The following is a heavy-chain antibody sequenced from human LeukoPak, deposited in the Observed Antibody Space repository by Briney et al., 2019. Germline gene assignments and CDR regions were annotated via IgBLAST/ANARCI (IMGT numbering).Heavy chain of an antibody. D-gene: IGHD5-24*01. CDR1: GYTFTGYY. V-gene: IGHV1-2*02. CDR3: ARADGYNLGDF. CDR2: INPNTGGT. J-gene: IGHJ4*02. Sequence: ASVKVSCKASGYTFTGYYLHWVRQAPGQGLEYMGWINPNTGGTNYVQKFQGRVTMTRDTSISTGYMELSSLRSDDTALYYCARADGYNLGDFWGQGTLVTVSS.